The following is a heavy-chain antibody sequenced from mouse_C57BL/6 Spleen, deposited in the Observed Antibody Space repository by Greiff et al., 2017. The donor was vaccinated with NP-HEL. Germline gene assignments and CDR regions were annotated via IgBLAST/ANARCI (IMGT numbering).Heavy chain of an antibody. CDR2: INPSTGGT. J-gene: IGHJ1*03. V-gene: IGHV1-42*01. Sequence: VQLQQSGPELVKPGASVKISCKASGYSFTGYYMNWVKQSPEKSLEWIGEINPSTGGTTYNQKFKAKATLTVDKSSSTAYMQLKSLTSADSAVYYCARDYGSSHGDWYFDVWGTGTTVTVSS. CDR3: ARDYGSSHGDWYFDV. D-gene: IGHD1-1*01. CDR1: GYSFTGYY.